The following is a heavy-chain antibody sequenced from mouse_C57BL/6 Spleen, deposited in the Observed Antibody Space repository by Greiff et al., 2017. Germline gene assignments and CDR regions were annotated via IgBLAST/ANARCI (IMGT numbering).Heavy chain of an antibody. CDR1: GFTFTDYY. D-gene: IGHD1-1*01. Sequence: VQLKESGGGLVQPGGSLSLSCAASGFTFTDYYMSWVRQPPGKALEWLGFIRNKANGYTTEYSASVKGRFTISRDNSQSILYLQMNALRAEDSATYYCARYIGTTGVAPYYFDYWGQGTTLTVSS. J-gene: IGHJ2*01. V-gene: IGHV7-3*01. CDR3: ARYIGTTGVAPYYFDY. CDR2: IRNKANGYTT.